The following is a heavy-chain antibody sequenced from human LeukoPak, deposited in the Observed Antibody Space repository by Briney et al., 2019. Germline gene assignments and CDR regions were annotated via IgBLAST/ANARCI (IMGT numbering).Heavy chain of an antibody. Sequence: GGSLRLSCAASGFTFSSYSMNWVRQAPGKGLEWVSSISSSSSYIYYADSVKGRFTISRDNAKNSLYLQMNSLRAEDTAVYYCARVDSSSWYGYNWFDPWGQGTLVTVSP. J-gene: IGHJ5*02. CDR1: GFTFSSYS. CDR2: ISSSSSYI. D-gene: IGHD6-13*01. CDR3: ARVDSSSWYGYNWFDP. V-gene: IGHV3-21*01.